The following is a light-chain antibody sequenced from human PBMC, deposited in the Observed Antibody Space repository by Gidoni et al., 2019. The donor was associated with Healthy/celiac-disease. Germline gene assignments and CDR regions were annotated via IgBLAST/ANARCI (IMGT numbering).Light chain of an antibody. CDR3: QQYGSSPKT. CDR2: GAS. V-gene: IGKV3-20*01. J-gene: IGKJ1*01. Sequence: ELVLTPPPGTLSLSPGETATLSCRASQSVGSSYLAWYQQKPGQAPRLLIYGASSRATGIPDRFSGSGSGTDFTLTISRLEPEDFAVYYCQQYGSSPKTFGQGTKVEIK. CDR1: QSVGSSY.